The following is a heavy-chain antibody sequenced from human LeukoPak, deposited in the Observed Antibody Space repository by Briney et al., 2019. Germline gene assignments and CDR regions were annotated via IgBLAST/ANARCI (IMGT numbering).Heavy chain of an antibody. CDR2: IYSGGST. Sequence: GGSLRLSCAASGFTVSSNYMSWVRQAPGKGLEWVSVIYSGGSTYYADSVKGRFTISRHNSKNTLYLQMNSLRAEDTAVYYCASDIGDPFYYGMDVWGQGTTVTVS. V-gene: IGHV3-53*04. D-gene: IGHD3-10*01. CDR1: GFTVSSNY. CDR3: ASDIGDPFYYGMDV. J-gene: IGHJ6*02.